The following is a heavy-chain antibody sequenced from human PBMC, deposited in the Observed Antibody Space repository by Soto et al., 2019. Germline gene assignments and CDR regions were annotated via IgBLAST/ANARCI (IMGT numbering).Heavy chain of an antibody. CDR2: IKRKTDGGTT. CDR3: TTPSRDGFSLYYFDY. V-gene: IGHV3-15*01. D-gene: IGHD2-2*01. CDR1: GFTFSNAW. J-gene: IGHJ4*02. Sequence: GGSLRLSCAASGFTFSNAWLSWVRQPPGKGLEWVGRIKRKTDGGTTDYAAPVKGRFTISRDDSKNTLYLQMNSLKTEDTAVYYCTTPSRDGFSLYYFDYWGQGTLVTVSS.